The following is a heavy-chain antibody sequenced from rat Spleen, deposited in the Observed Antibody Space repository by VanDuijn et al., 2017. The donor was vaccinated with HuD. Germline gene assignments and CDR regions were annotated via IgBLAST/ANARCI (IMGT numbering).Heavy chain of an antibody. CDR3: AIRHYRELYAHVNWFAY. CDR2: IIYDGSST. V-gene: IGHV5-31*01. J-gene: IGHJ3*01. CDR1: GFTFNNYW. D-gene: IGHD1-12*01. Sequence: EVQLVESGGGLVQPGRSMKLSCVASGFTFNNYWMTWIRQAPGKGLEWVATIIYDGSSTYYRDSVKGRFTISRENAISTLYLQMDSLRSEDTATYYCAIRHYRELYAHVNWFAYWGQGTLVTVSS.